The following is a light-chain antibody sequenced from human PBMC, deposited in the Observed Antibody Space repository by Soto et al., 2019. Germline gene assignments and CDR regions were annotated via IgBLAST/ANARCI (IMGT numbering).Light chain of an antibody. CDR1: QSLKNN. Sequence: RLMTQSPASLSVSPGERATLSCRASQSLKNNLAWYQQRPGQAPRLLIYGSSTRATGVPARFSGSGSGTEFTLTISGLQSEDSAVYYCQQYNNWWTFGQGTKVEVK. CDR3: QQYNNWWT. J-gene: IGKJ1*01. CDR2: GSS. V-gene: IGKV3-15*01.